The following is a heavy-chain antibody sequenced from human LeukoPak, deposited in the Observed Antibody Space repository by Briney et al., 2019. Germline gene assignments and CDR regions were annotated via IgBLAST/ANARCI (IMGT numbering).Heavy chain of an antibody. V-gene: IGHV3-49*04. CDR1: GFIFTSYS. CDR3: TIGKCSGGSCYFDFDY. CDR2: IRSKGNGGTT. J-gene: IGHJ4*02. Sequence: PGGSLRLSCAASGFIFTSYSMNWVRQAPGKGLEWVGFIRSKGNGGTTEYAASVKGRFTISRDDSKTIAYLQMSSLKSEDTAVYYCTIGKCSGGSCYFDFDYWGQGTLVTVSS. D-gene: IGHD2-15*01.